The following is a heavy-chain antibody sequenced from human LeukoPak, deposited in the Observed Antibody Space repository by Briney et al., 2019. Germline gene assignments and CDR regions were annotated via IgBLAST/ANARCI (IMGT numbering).Heavy chain of an antibody. CDR2: INPSGGST. CDR3: ARDSPDGSGTYYNDSPDY. J-gene: IGHJ4*02. Sequence: ASVKVSCKASGYTFTSYFMHWVRQAPGQGLDWMGIINPSGGSTSYAQKFQGRVTMTRDTSTSTVYMELSSLRSDDTAIYYCARDSPDGSGTYYNDSPDYWGQGTLVTVSS. V-gene: IGHV1-46*01. D-gene: IGHD3-10*01. CDR1: GYTFTSYF.